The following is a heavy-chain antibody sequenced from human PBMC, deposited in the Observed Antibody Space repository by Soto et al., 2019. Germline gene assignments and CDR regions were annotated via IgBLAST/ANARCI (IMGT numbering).Heavy chain of an antibody. J-gene: IGHJ4*02. D-gene: IGHD6-13*01. CDR3: ARGMIYSSSWYSTKLPDY. Sequence: ASVKVSCKASGYTFTSYDINWVRQATGQGLEWMGWMNPNSGNTGYAQKFQGRVTMTRNTSISTAYMELSSLRSEDTAVYYCARGMIYSSSWYSTKLPDYWGQGTLVTVSS. V-gene: IGHV1-8*01. CDR2: MNPNSGNT. CDR1: GYTFTSYD.